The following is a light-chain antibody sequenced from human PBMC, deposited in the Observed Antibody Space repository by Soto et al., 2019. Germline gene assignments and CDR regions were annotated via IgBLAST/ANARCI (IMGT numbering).Light chain of an antibody. V-gene: IGKV1-27*01. J-gene: IGKJ4*01. CDR1: QDINIY. Sequence: DIQMTQSPSSLSASVGDRVTITCRASQDINIYLARYQHRPGNAPKLLIYAASTLQSGVPSRFSGSGSGTAFTLTINSLQPEDVATYYCQNYKSGPPGGTFGGGTKVEIK. CDR3: QNYKSGPPGGT. CDR2: AAS.